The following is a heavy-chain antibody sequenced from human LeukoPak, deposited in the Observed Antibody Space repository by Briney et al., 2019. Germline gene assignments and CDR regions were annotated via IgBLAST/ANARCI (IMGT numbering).Heavy chain of an antibody. V-gene: IGHV3-30*02. CDR1: GFTFSNYG. J-gene: IGHJ6*03. CDR2: IRFDGAYK. CDR3: AKDRGLRLSHYYYYMDV. D-gene: IGHD5-12*01. Sequence: PGGSLRLSCAASGFTFSNYGMHWVRQAPGKGLEWVSFIRFDGAYKYYAESVKGRFTISRDKAKNTVYLQMNSLTVEDRAVYFCAKDRGLRLSHYYYYMDVWGKGTTVIISS.